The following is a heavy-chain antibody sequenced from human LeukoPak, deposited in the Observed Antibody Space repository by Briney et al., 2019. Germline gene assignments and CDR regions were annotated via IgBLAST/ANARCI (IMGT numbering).Heavy chain of an antibody. Sequence: SETLSLTCAVYGGSFSGQYWSWVRQTPGKGLEWVGEINHSGSTNYNPSLKSRVTISVDTSKNQFSLKLNSVTAADTAVYYCAVGGYDILTGHKLDHWGQGTLVTVSS. V-gene: IGHV4-34*01. CDR1: GGSFSGQY. D-gene: IGHD3-9*01. CDR3: AVGGYDILTGHKLDH. CDR2: INHSGST. J-gene: IGHJ4*02.